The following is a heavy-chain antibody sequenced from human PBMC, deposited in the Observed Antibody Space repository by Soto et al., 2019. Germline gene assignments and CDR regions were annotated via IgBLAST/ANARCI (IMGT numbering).Heavy chain of an antibody. J-gene: IGHJ6*02. V-gene: IGHV1-69*10. CDR3: ARVRAAGYFYYGMDV. D-gene: IGHD6-25*01. CDR2: ILPFVRIP. Sequence: SVKVSCKVSGGIFNTYAISWVRQAPGQGLEWMGGILPFVRIPNYAQKFQGRVAITADESTRTAYMEVRSLRFEDTAVYYCARVRAAGYFYYGMDVWGQGTTVTVSS. CDR1: GGIFNTYA.